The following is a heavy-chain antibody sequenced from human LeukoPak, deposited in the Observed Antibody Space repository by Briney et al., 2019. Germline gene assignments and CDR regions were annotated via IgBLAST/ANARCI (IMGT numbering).Heavy chain of an antibody. CDR3: ARPYSSSWHRLFDGMVV. Sequence: GGSLRLSCAASRFTFSSYWIHCVRQAPGKGLVWVSRINSDGSSTSYADSVKGRFTISRDNAKNTLYLQMNSLRAEDTAVYYCARPYSSSWHRLFDGMVVWGQGTTVTVSS. CDR2: INSDGSST. J-gene: IGHJ6*02. V-gene: IGHV3-74*01. D-gene: IGHD6-13*01. CDR1: RFTFSSYW.